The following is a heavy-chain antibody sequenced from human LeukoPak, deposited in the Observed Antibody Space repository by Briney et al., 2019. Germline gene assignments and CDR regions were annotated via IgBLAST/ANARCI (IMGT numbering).Heavy chain of an antibody. J-gene: IGHJ5*02. CDR3: ARVSCTTTSCPGWFDP. CDR1: GGSISDYY. CDR2: IYYSGNT. D-gene: IGHD2-2*01. V-gene: IGHV4-59*01. Sequence: PSETLSLTCTVSGGSISDYYWSWVRQPPGKGLEWIGYIYYSGNTNYNPSLKSRAAISVDTSKNLFSLRLSSVTAADTAVYLCARVSCTTTSCPGWFDPWGQGTLVTVSS.